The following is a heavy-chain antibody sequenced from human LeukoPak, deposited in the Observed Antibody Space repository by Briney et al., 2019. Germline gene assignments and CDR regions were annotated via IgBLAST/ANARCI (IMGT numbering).Heavy chain of an antibody. V-gene: IGHV4-31*03. CDR2: IYYSGST. CDR3: ARDLGGSYSN. D-gene: IGHD1-26*01. CDR1: GGSISSGGYY. Sequence: SQTLSLTCTVSGGSISSGGYYWSWIRQHPGMGLEWIGYIYYSGSTYYNPSLKSRVTISVDTSKNQFSLKLSSVTAADTALYYCARDLGGSYSNWGQGTLVTVSS. J-gene: IGHJ4*02.